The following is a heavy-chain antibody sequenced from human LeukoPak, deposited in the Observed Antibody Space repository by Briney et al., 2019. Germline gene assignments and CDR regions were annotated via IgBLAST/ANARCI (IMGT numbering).Heavy chain of an antibody. CDR3: ARDDPHSGYDDRSSPHLDY. CDR2: ISGSGGST. Sequence: GGSLRLSCAASGFTFSSYAMSWVRQAPGKGLEWVSAISGSGGSTYYADSVKGRFTISRDNSKNTLYLQMNSLRAEDTAVYYCARDDPHSGYDDRSSPHLDYWGQGTLVTVSS. V-gene: IGHV3-23*01. D-gene: IGHD5-12*01. CDR1: GFTFSSYA. J-gene: IGHJ4*02.